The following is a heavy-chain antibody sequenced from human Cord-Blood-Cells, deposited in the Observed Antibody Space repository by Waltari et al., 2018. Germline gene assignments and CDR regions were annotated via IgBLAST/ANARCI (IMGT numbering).Heavy chain of an antibody. D-gene: IGHD3-16*01. J-gene: IGHJ3*02. CDR1: GYTFRGHL. CDR3: ASGAPNRRARHDAFDI. Sequence: QVQLVQSGAEGKTPGASVKVSCKASGYTFRGHLLQWGRLAPGQGLEWMGWINPNSGGTNYAQKFQGRVTMTRDTSISTAYMELSRLRSDDTAVYYCASGAPNRRARHDAFDIWGQGTMVTVSS. CDR2: INPNSGGT. V-gene: IGHV1-2*02.